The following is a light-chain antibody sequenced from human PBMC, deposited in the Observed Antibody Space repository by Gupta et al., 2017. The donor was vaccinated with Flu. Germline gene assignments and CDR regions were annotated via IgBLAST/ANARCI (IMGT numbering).Light chain of an antibody. J-gene: IGKJ5*01. CDR1: QGVQNY. CDR2: DAS. CDR3: QQRKNWPLIT. Sequence: PLSLSPGERATLSCRASQGVQNYLAWYQQKPGQAPRLLIYDASNRATGIPARFSGSGSGTDFTLTISSREPEDFAFYYCQQRKNWPLITFGQGTRLEL. V-gene: IGKV3-11*01.